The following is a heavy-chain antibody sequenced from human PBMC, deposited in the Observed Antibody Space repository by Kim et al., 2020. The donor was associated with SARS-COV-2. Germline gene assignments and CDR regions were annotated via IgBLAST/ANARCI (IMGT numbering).Heavy chain of an antibody. J-gene: IGHJ4*02. D-gene: IGHD4-17*01. Sequence: SVKVSCKASGGTFSSYAISWVRQAPGQGLEWMGGIIPIFGTANYAHKFQGRVTITADESTSTAYMELSSLRSEDTAVYYCATTTVTTPNQGYYFDYWGQGTLVTVSS. CDR2: IIPIFGTA. V-gene: IGHV1-69*13. CDR3: ATTTVTTPNQGYYFDY. CDR1: GGTFSSYA.